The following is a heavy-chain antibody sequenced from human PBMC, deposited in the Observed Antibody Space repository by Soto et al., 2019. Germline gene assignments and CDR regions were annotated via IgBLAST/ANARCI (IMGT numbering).Heavy chain of an antibody. Sequence: SETLSLTCTVSGGSVSSGSYYWSWIRQPPGKGREWIGYIYYSGSTNYNPSLKSRVTISVDTSKNQFSLKLSSVTAADTAVYYCARERDRTMVRGANYYYYGMDVWGQGTTVTVSS. CDR3: ARERDRTMVRGANYYYYGMDV. CDR2: IYYSGST. CDR1: GGSVSSGSYY. V-gene: IGHV4-61*01. D-gene: IGHD3-10*01. J-gene: IGHJ6*02.